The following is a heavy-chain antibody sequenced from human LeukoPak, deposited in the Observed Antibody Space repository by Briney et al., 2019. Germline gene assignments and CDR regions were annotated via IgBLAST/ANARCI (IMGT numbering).Heavy chain of an antibody. J-gene: IGHJ4*02. D-gene: IGHD3-16*01. CDR1: GFTFSRYW. CDR3: MGGRAADY. CDR2: IQEDGSAK. Sequence: GRSLRLSCVASGFTFSRYWMNWVSQAPGKGLEWVANIQEDGSAKYYADSAKGRFTISRDNAKNSLYLLLNSLRVEDTAVYYCMGGRAADYWGQGTLVTVSS. V-gene: IGHV3-7*05.